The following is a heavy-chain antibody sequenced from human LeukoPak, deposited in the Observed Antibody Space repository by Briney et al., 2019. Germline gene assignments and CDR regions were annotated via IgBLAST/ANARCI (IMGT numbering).Heavy chain of an antibody. CDR1: GFTFSNAW. Sequence: GGSLRLSCAASGFTFSNAWMSWVHQAPWKGLEWVGRIKSKTVGATTDCAAPVKGRFTISRDDSKNTLYLEMNSLRTEDTAVYYCTTAVYSSGWYFPDYWGQGTLVTVSS. J-gene: IGHJ4*02. CDR2: IKSKTVGATT. CDR3: TTAVYSSGWYFPDY. V-gene: IGHV3-15*01. D-gene: IGHD6-19*01.